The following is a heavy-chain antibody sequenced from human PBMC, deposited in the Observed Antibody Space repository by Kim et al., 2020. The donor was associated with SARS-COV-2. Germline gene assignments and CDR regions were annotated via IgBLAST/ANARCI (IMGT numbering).Heavy chain of an antibody. D-gene: IGHD2-21*01. CDR3: AKDIGVRADLSYGMDV. J-gene: IGHJ6*02. V-gene: IGHV3-43*01. CDR2: ISWDGGGT. Sequence: GGSLRLSCAASGFTFDDYTMHWVRQAPGKGLEWVSLISWDGGGTYYADSVKGRFTISRDNSKNSLYLQMNSLRTEDTALYYCAKDIGVRADLSYGMDVWGQGTTVTVSS. CDR1: GFTFDDYT.